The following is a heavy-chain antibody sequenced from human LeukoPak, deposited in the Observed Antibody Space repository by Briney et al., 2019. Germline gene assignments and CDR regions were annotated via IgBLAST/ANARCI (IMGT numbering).Heavy chain of an antibody. J-gene: IGHJ4*02. V-gene: IGHV1-24*01. Sequence: ASVKVSCKVSGYTLTELSMHLVRQAPGKGLEWMGGFDPEDGETIYAQKFQGRVTMTEDTSTDTAYMELSSLRSEDTAVYYCATGPSSSSSEYYFDYWGQGTLVTVSS. CDR3: ATGPSSSSSEYYFDY. CDR1: GYTLTELS. CDR2: FDPEDGET. D-gene: IGHD6-6*01.